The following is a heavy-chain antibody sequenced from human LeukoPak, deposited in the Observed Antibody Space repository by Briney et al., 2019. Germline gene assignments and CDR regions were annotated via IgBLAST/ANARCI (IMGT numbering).Heavy chain of an antibody. Sequence: GGSLRLSCAASGFTFDDYAMHWVRQAPGKGLEWVSGISWNSGFIAYADSVKGRFTISRDNAKNSLYLKMNSLKPEDMALYYCAKGADYVGEDYFDYWGQGTLVTVSS. CDR3: AKGADYVGEDYFDY. CDR1: GFTFDDYA. J-gene: IGHJ4*02. V-gene: IGHV3-9*03. D-gene: IGHD3-16*01. CDR2: ISWNSGFI.